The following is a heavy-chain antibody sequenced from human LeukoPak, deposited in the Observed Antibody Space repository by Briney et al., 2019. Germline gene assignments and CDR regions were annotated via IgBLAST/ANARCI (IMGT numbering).Heavy chain of an antibody. CDR2: IKQDGSEK. D-gene: IGHD2-2*01. Sequence: GGSLRLSCAASGFTFSNYWMSWVRQAPGKGLEWVANIKQDGSEKYYVDSVKGRFTISRDNAKNSLYLQIESLRDDDTAVYHCALSSIHKDYYFGMDVWGQGTTVTVSS. V-gene: IGHV3-7*03. CDR3: ALSSIHKDYYFGMDV. J-gene: IGHJ6*02. CDR1: GFTFSNYW.